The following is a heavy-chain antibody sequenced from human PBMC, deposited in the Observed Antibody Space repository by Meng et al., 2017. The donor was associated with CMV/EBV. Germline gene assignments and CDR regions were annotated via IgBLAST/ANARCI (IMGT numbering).Heavy chain of an antibody. CDR2: INPNSGGT. Sequence: ASVKVSCKASGYTFTGYYMHWVRQAPGQGLEWMGWINPNSGGTNYAQKFQGRVTMTRDTSISTAYMELSSLRSEDTAVYYCARGNIVVVPAAIGWFDPWGQGTLVTVSS. CDR1: GYTFTGYY. D-gene: IGHD2-2*01. V-gene: IGHV1-2*02. J-gene: IGHJ5*02. CDR3: ARGNIVVVPAAIGWFDP.